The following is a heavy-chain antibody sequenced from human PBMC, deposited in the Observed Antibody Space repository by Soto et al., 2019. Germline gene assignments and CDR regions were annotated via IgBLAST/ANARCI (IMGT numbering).Heavy chain of an antibody. J-gene: IGHJ4*02. Sequence: EVQLVESGGDLVQPGGSLRLSCAASGFIFRSYCMTWVRQAPGKGLEWVANIKQDGSEKYYVDSVKGRFTISRDNVQNSLYLQMNSLRAEDTAVYYCARAPEGQWLDRPFDYWGQGTLVTVSS. D-gene: IGHD6-19*01. CDR3: ARAPEGQWLDRPFDY. V-gene: IGHV3-7*04. CDR1: GFIFRSYC. CDR2: IKQDGSEK.